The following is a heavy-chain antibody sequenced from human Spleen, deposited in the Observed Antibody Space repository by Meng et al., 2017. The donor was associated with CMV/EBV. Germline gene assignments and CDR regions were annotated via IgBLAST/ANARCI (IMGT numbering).Heavy chain of an antibody. V-gene: IGHV4-61*01. CDR3: ARGLGYSNYFDY. Sequence: GSLRLSCTVSGGSVSSDNYYWSWIRQPPGKGLEWIGYVHSSGSTIYNPSLKSRVTISVDTSKNQFSLKLSSVTAADTAVYYCARGLGYSNYFDYWGQGTLVTVSS. J-gene: IGHJ4*02. CDR1: GGSVSSDNYY. CDR2: VHSSGST. D-gene: IGHD4-11*01.